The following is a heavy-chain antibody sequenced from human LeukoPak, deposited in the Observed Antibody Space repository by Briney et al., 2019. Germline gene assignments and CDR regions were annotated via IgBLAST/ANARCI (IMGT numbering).Heavy chain of an antibody. V-gene: IGHV4-38-2*02. D-gene: IGHD3-22*01. CDR2: IYHSGNT. J-gene: IGHJ3*02. CDR3: ARDSGSNGFDI. CDR1: GYSISSGYY. Sequence: PSETLSLTCIVSGYSISSGYYWGWIRQPPGKGLEWIGSIYHSGNTYYNPSLKSRVTISLDTSKNQFSLKLSSVTAADTAVYYCARDSGSNGFDIWGQGTMVTVSS.